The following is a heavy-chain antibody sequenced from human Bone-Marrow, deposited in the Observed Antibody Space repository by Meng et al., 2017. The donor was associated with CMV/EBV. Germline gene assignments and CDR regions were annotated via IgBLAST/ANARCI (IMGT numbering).Heavy chain of an antibody. D-gene: IGHD1-1*01. J-gene: IGHJ6*02. CDR3: ARVPELTLSMDV. Sequence: ASVKVSCKASGYTFTSYDINWVRQATGQGLEWMGWMNPNSGNTGYAQKFQGRVTITRNTSISTAYMELSSLRSEDTAVYYCARVPELTLSMDVWGQGTTVTVSS. V-gene: IGHV1-8*03. CDR1: GYTFTSYD. CDR2: MNPNSGNT.